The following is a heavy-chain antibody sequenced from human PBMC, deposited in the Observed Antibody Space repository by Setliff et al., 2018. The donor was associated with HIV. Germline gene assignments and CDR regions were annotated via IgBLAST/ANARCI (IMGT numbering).Heavy chain of an antibody. Sequence: SETLSLTCSVSGGSISSHWWSWIRQTPGKGLEWIGFVSYSGSTDYNPSLNSRVTIPVDTSKNHVSLKLSSVTAADTAIYYCALARDFWSGYYWGGSAWSWFDPWGPGTLVTVSS. CDR3: ALARDFWSGYYWGGSAWSWFDP. D-gene: IGHD3-3*01. V-gene: IGHV4-59*11. CDR2: VSYSGST. CDR1: GGSISSHW. J-gene: IGHJ5*02.